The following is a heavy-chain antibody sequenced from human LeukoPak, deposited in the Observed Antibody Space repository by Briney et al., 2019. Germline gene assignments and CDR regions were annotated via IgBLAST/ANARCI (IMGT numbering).Heavy chain of an antibody. D-gene: IGHD3-3*01. CDR3: ARGGRGFFEWLYHNWFDP. CDR2: INPNSGGT. V-gene: IGHV1-2*02. CDR1: GYTFTGHL. J-gene: IGHJ5*02. Sequence: GASVKVSCKASGYTFTGHLMHCVRQAPGQGLEWMGWINPNSGGTNYAQKFQGRVTMTRDTSISTAYMELSRLRSDDTAVYYSARGGRGFFEWLYHNWFDPWGQGTLVTVSS.